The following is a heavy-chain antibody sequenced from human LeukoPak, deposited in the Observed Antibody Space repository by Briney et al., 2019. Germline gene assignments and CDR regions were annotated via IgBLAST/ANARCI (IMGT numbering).Heavy chain of an antibody. CDR1: GGSISSGGYS. Sequence: SETLSLACAVSGGSISSGGYSWSWIRQPPGKGLEWIGYIYQSGSTYYNPSLKSRVTISVDRSKNQFSLKLSSVTAADTAVYYCARDTTGDLDAFDIWGQGTMVTVSS. D-gene: IGHD1-1*01. J-gene: IGHJ3*02. CDR2: IYQSGST. V-gene: IGHV4-30-2*01. CDR3: ARDTTGDLDAFDI.